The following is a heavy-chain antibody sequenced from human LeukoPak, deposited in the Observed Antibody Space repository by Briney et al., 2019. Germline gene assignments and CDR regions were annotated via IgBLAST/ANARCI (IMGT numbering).Heavy chain of an antibody. V-gene: IGHV4-59*01. CDR1: GGSISSYY. Sequence: SETLSLTCTVSGGSISSYYWSWIRQPPGKGLGWIGYIYYSGSTNYNPSLKSRVTISVDTSRNQFSLKLSSVTAADTAVYYCARHLRRVAVAGRGSNWFDPWGQGTLVTVSS. CDR2: IYYSGST. CDR3: ARHLRRVAVAGRGSNWFDP. J-gene: IGHJ5*02. D-gene: IGHD6-19*01.